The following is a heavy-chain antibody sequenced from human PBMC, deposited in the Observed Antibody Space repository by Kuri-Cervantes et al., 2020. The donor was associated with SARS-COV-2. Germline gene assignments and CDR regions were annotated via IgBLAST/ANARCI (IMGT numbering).Heavy chain of an antibody. Sequence: GGSLRLSCAASGFTVSSNYMSWVRQAPGKGLEWVSVIYSGGSTYYADSVKGRFTISRDNSKNTLYLQMNSLRAEDTAVYYCARDRISSGWYVGYYFDYWGQGTLVTVSS. V-gene: IGHV3-53*01. J-gene: IGHJ4*02. CDR1: GFTVSSNY. CDR3: ARDRISSGWYVGYYFDY. CDR2: IYSGGST. D-gene: IGHD6-19*01.